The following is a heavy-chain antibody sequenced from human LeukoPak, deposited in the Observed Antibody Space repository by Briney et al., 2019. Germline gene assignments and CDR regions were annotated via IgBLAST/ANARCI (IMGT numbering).Heavy chain of an antibody. D-gene: IGHD2-15*01. CDR3: ARERRCSAGSCYAADLDS. V-gene: IGHV1-69*04. CDR1: ADIFSSYA. Sequence: VASVKVSCKTSADIFSSYAINWVRQAPGQGLEWMGRIIPLTGVVNYGQKLQTRVTISADKSTSTAYMGVSSLRFEDTAVYFCARERRCSAGSCYAADLDSWGQGTLVTVSS. CDR2: IIPLTGVV. J-gene: IGHJ4*02.